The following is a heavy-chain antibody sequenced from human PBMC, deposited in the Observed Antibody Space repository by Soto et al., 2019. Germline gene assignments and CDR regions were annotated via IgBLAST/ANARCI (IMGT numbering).Heavy chain of an antibody. D-gene: IGHD6-13*01. CDR2: IYPGDSDT. Sequence: PGESLKISCKGSGYSFTSYWTGWVRQMPGKGLEWMGIIYPGDSDTRYSPSFQGQVTISADKSISTAYLQWSSLKASDTAMYYCARTSAAGKYYYGMDVWGQGTTVTVSS. CDR3: ARTSAAGKYYYGMDV. J-gene: IGHJ6*02. CDR1: GYSFTSYW. V-gene: IGHV5-51*01.